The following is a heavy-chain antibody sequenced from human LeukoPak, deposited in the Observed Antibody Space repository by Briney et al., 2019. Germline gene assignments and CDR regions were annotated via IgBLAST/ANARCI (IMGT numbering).Heavy chain of an antibody. D-gene: IGHD6-19*01. CDR3: ARVAAVAGTGGYYFGY. Sequence: SETLSLTCAVYGGSFSGYYWSWIRQPPGKGLEWIGEINHSGSTNYNPSLKSRVTISVDTSKNQFSLKLSSVTAADTAVYYCARVAAVAGTGGYYFGYWGQGTLVTVSS. V-gene: IGHV4-34*01. CDR2: INHSGST. CDR1: GGSFSGYY. J-gene: IGHJ4*02.